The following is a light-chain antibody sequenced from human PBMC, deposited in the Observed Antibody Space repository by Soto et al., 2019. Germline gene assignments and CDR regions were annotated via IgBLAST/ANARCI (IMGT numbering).Light chain of an antibody. CDR1: RSDVGSYNL. Sequence: QSVLTQPASVSGSPGQSITISCTGTRSDVGSYNLVSWYQQHPGKAPKLMIYEVSKRPSGVSNRFSGSKSGNTASLTISGLQAEDEADYYCCSYAGRVFGGGTKLTVL. CDR3: CSYAGRV. J-gene: IGLJ2*01. V-gene: IGLV2-23*02. CDR2: EVS.